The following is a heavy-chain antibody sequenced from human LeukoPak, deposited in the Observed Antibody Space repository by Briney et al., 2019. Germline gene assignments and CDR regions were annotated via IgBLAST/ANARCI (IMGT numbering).Heavy chain of an antibody. CDR2: ISSSSSYI. J-gene: IGHJ4*02. V-gene: IGHV3-21*01. D-gene: IGHD3-22*01. CDR1: GFTLSSYS. CDR3: ASYYYGSSGYDYADY. Sequence: GGSLRLSCAASGFTLSSYSMNWVRQAPGKGLEWVSSISSSSSYIYYADSVKGRFTISRDNAKNSLYLQMNSLRAEDTAVYYCASYYYGSSGYDYADYWGQGTLVTVSS.